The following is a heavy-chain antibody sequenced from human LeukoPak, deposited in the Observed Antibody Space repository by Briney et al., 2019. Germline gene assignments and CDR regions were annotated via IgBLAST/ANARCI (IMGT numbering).Heavy chain of an antibody. CDR3: ARAKEHTIAARYFDY. D-gene: IGHD6-6*01. Sequence: AASVKVSCKAPGYTFTDYYIHWVRQAPGQGLEWIGRINPDSGGTNSAQKFQGRVTMTRDTSISTAYIELSSLRSDDTAVYYCARAKEHTIAARYFDYWGQGTLVTVSS. J-gene: IGHJ4*02. CDR1: GYTFTDYY. CDR2: INPDSGGT. V-gene: IGHV1-2*06.